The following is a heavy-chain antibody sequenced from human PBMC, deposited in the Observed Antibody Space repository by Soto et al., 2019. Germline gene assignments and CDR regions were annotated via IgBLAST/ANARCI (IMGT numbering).Heavy chain of an antibody. V-gene: IGHV4-59*01. Sequence: SETLSLTCTVSGGSISTYYWSWIRQPPGKGLEWIGHIYYSGSTNYNPSLKSRVTISVDTSKNQFSLKLSSVTAADTAVYYCARVGSGRRDAFDIWGQGTMVTVSS. J-gene: IGHJ3*02. CDR3: ARVGSGRRDAFDI. CDR1: GGSISTYY. D-gene: IGHD1-1*01. CDR2: IYYSGST.